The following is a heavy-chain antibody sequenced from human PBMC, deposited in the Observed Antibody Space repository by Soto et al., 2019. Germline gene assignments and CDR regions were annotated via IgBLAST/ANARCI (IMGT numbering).Heavy chain of an antibody. Sequence: GGSLRLSCAASGFTFSSYTMNWVRQAPGKGLEWVSTFVGSTGSTFYADSVKGRFTISRDDSKSTLYLQMNSLRAEDTAVYYCAKRHTTVATPANYFDYWGQGTLVTVSS. CDR3: AKRHTTVATPANYFDY. V-gene: IGHV3-23*01. CDR2: FVGSTGST. J-gene: IGHJ4*02. CDR1: GFTFSSYT. D-gene: IGHD1-1*01.